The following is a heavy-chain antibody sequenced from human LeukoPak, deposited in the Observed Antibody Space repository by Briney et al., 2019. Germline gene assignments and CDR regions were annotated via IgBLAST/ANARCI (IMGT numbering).Heavy chain of an antibody. V-gene: IGHV4-39*01. CDR3: ARHPLVLTPYFDS. D-gene: IGHD1-14*01. CDR2: IYYSGST. J-gene: IGHJ4*02. CDR1: GGSISSSNYY. Sequence: SETLCLTCTVSGGSISSSNYYWGWIRQPPGRGLEWIANIYYSGSTYYNLSLKSRVIISVDKSKNQFSLKLRSVTAADTATYYCARHPLVLTPYFDSWGQGTLVTVSS.